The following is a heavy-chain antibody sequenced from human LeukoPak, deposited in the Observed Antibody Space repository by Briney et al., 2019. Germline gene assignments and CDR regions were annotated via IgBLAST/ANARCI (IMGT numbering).Heavy chain of an antibody. D-gene: IGHD6-25*01. CDR3: ARAPHSSGGTHFEP. CDR1: GGSISSYY. Sequence: PSETLSLTCTVSGGSISSYYWSWIRQPPGKGLEWIAYIYYSGSTNYNPSLKSRVTLSLDTSKNQFSLKLSSVTAADTAVYYCARAPHSSGGTHFEPWDQGTLVTVSS. J-gene: IGHJ5*02. CDR2: IYYSGST. V-gene: IGHV4-59*01.